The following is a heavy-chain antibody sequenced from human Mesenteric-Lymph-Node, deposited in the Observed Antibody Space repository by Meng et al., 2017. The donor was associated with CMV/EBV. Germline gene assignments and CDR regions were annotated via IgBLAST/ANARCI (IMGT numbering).Heavy chain of an antibody. CDR2: INPTDGST. D-gene: IGHD6-25*01. V-gene: IGHV1-46*01. CDR3: AREAAPAGRTFDS. J-gene: IGHJ4*02. CDR1: GFTCSSHY. Sequence: ASGFTCSSHYMHWVRQAPGQGLEWVGLINPTDGSTDYTQKFRGRVTVTRSASTGAVYMDLSSLRSEDTAVYYCAREAAPAGRTFDSWGQGTLVTVSS.